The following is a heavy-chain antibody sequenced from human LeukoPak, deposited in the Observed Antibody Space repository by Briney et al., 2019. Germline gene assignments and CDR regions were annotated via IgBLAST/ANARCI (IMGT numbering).Heavy chain of an antibody. CDR2: ISGNGGSI. CDR1: RFTFSNYA. J-gene: IGHJ4*02. V-gene: IGHV3-64D*08. D-gene: IGHD5-12*01. CDR3: VKEFLVATIRGVFDY. Sequence: GGSLRLSCSASRFTFSNYAMHWVRQAPGKGLEYVSAISGNGGSIYYADSVKGRFTIARDNSKNTLYLQMNSLRAEDTAVYYCVKEFLVATIRGVFDYWGQGTLVTVSS.